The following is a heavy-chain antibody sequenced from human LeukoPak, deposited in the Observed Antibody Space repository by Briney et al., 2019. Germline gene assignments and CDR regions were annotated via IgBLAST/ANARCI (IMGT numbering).Heavy chain of an antibody. D-gene: IGHD1-14*01. CDR3: ATSGTLYSFDY. Sequence: GGSLRLSCAASGFTVSSKYMSWVRQAPGRGLEWVSVIYSGGSTYYADSVKGRFTISRDNSKSTLYLQVNSLRVEDTAVYYCATSGTLYSFDYWGQGTLVTVSS. CDR2: IYSGGST. J-gene: IGHJ4*02. CDR1: GFTVSSKY. V-gene: IGHV3-66*01.